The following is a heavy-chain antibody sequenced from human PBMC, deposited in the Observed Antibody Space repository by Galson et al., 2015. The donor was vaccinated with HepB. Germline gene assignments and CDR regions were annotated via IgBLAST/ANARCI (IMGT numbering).Heavy chain of an antibody. CDR1: GLAFSSYA. J-gene: IGHJ4*02. CDR2: ISKDGINK. V-gene: IGHV3-30*03. D-gene: IGHD4-17*01. CDR3: ISTVTSTFDY. Sequence: SLRLSCAASGLAFSSYAIHWVRQGPGKGLQWVAIISKDGINKYYADSVKGRFSISRDNSQNTLYLQMTSLRAEDTAVYYCISTVTSTFDYWGQGTLVTVSS.